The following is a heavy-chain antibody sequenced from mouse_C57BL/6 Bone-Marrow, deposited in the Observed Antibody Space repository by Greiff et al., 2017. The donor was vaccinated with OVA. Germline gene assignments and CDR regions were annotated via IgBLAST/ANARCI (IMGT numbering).Heavy chain of an antibody. CDR2: IDPENGDT. J-gene: IGHJ2*01. CDR3: TTYRY. CDR1: GFNIKDDY. V-gene: IGHV14-4*01. Sequence: VQLQQSGAELVRPGATVKVSCTASGFNIKDDYTHWVKERPEQGLEWIGWIDPENGDTEYASKFQGKATITADTSSKTVYLHLSSLTSEDTALYYCTTYRYWGPGTTLPVSS.